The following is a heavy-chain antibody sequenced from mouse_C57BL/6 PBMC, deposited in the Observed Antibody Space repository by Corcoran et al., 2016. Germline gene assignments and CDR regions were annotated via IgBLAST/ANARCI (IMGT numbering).Heavy chain of an antibody. D-gene: IGHD2-5*01. Sequence: QVQLKQSGAELVRPGASVKLSCKASGYTFTDYYINWVKQRPGQGLEWIARIYPGSGNTYYNEKFKGKATLTAEKSSSTAYMQLSSLTSEDSAVYVCARAESNYDYAMDYWGQGTSVTVSS. CDR3: ARAESNYDYAMDY. CDR2: IYPGSGNT. J-gene: IGHJ4*01. V-gene: IGHV1-76*01. CDR1: GYTFTDYY.